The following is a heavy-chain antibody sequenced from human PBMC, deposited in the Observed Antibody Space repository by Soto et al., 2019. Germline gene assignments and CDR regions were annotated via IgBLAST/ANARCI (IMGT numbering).Heavy chain of an antibody. D-gene: IGHD3-10*01. J-gene: IGHJ5*02. CDR3: ARVTPYSSRMVCGVPYGGWFDP. V-gene: IGHV1-2*02. CDR2: INPNSGGT. CDR1: GYTFTGYY. Sequence: QVQLVQSGAEVKKPGASVKVSCKASGYTFTGYYMHWVRQAPGQGLEWMGWINPNSGGTNYAQKLQGSVTMTKDTSSSTAYMELSRLRSDETAVYYCARVTPYSSRMVCGVPYGGWFDPWGQGILVSVSS.